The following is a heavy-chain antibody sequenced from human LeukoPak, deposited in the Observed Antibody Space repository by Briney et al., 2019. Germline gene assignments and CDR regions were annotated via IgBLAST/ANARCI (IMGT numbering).Heavy chain of an antibody. CDR1: GFTVSSNY. Sequence: GGSLRLSCAASGFTVSSNYMSWVRQPPGKGLEWVSVIYSGGSTYYADSVKGRFTISRDNSKNTLYLQMNSLRAEDTAVYYCARAGIFEYFDYWGQGTLVTVSS. CDR3: ARAGIFEYFDY. D-gene: IGHD3-3*01. CDR2: IYSGGST. J-gene: IGHJ4*02. V-gene: IGHV3-53*01.